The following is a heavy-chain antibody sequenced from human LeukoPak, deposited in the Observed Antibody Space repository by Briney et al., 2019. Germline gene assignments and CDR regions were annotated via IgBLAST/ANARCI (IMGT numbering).Heavy chain of an antibody. J-gene: IGHJ4*02. CDR2: INHSGST. Sequence: SETLSLTCAVYGGSFSGYYWSWIRQPPGKGLEWIGEINHSGSTNYNPSLKSRVTISVDTSKNQFPLKLSSVTAADTAVYYCARGLEDYVWGSYRLWGQGTLVTVSS. V-gene: IGHV4-34*01. CDR3: ARGLEDYVWGSYRL. CDR1: GGSFSGYY. D-gene: IGHD3-16*02.